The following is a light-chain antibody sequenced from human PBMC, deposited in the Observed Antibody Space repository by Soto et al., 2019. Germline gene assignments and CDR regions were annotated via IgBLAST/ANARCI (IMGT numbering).Light chain of an antibody. CDR2: EGS. Sequence: QSALTQPASVSGSPGQSITISCTGTSSDVGSYNVVSWYKQHPGKAPKLMIYEGSKRPSGVSNRFSGSKSGNTASLTISGLQAEDEADYYCSSYVDSNTVMFGGGTKVTVL. CDR1: SSDVGSYNV. V-gene: IGLV2-23*01. J-gene: IGLJ3*02. CDR3: SSYVDSNTVM.